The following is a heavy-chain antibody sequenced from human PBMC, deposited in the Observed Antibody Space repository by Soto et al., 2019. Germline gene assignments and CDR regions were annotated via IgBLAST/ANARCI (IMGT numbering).Heavy chain of an antibody. CDR2: FDPEDGET. CDR1: GYTLTELS. J-gene: IGHJ4*02. D-gene: IGHD4-4*01. Sequence: GASVKVSXKVSGYTLTELSMHWVRQAPGKGLEWMGGFDPEDGETIYAQKFQGRVTMTEDTSTDTAYMELSSLRSEDTAVYYCATDFLFTVTKRAHWGQGTLVTVSS. V-gene: IGHV1-24*01. CDR3: ATDFLFTVTKRAH.